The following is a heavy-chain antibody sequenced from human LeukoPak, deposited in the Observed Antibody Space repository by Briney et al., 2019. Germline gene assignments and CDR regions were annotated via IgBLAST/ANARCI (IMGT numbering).Heavy chain of an antibody. CDR3: GKTDIYFNPIDY. V-gene: IGHV4-4*02. J-gene: IGHJ4*02. D-gene: IGHD3-9*01. Sequence: GSLRLSCGASGFTFSTYSMNWVRQPPGQGLEWIGEIHRAGRTRYNPSLKSRVTISMDYSKNQFSLKLTSVTAADTAIYYCGKTDIYFNPIDYWGPGSLVTVSS. CDR1: GFTFSTYSM. CDR2: IHRAGRT.